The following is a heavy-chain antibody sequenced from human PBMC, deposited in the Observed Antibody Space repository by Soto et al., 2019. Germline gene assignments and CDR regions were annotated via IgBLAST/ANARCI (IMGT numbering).Heavy chain of an antibody. J-gene: IGHJ5*02. V-gene: IGHV4-59*01. D-gene: IGHD6-13*01. CDR3: ARERSFARPAGWFEP. CDR1: GGSISSYY. CDR2: IYYSGST. Sequence: SETLSLTCTVSGGSISSYYWSWIRQPPGKGLEWIGYIYYSGSTNYNPSLKSRVTISVDTSKNQFSLKLSSVTAADTAVYYCARERSFARPAGWFEPWGQGTQVTVSS.